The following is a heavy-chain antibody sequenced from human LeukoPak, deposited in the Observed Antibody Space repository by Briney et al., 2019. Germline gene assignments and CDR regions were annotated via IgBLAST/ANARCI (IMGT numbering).Heavy chain of an antibody. CDR1: GYTFTSYG. CDR2: IIPIFGTA. D-gene: IGHD3-10*01. V-gene: IGHV1-69*13. J-gene: IGHJ4*02. Sequence: EASVKVSCKASGYTFTSYGISWVRQAPGQGLEWMGGIIPIFGTANYAQKFQGRVTITADESTSTAYMELSSLRSEDTAVYYCARDLVGTYYYGSGSYYTLWGQGTLVTVSS. CDR3: ARDLVGTYYYGSGSYYTL.